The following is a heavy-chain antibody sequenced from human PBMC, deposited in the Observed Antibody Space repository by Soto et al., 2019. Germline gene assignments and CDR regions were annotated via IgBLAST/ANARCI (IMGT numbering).Heavy chain of an antibody. J-gene: IGHJ5*02. Sequence: PGGSLRLSCAASGFTFSSYGMHWVRQAPGKGLEWVAVISYDGSNKYYADSVKGRFTISRDNSKNTLYLQMNSLRAEDTAVYYCAKDGKPLVLGRAYNWFDPWGHGTLVTVSS. CDR1: GFTFSSYG. V-gene: IGHV3-30*18. CDR2: ISYDGSNK. D-gene: IGHD6-6*01. CDR3: AKDGKPLVLGRAYNWFDP.